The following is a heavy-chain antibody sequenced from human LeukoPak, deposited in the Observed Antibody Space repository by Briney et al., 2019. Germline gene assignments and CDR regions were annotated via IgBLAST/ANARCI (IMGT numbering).Heavy chain of an antibody. CDR3: ARHVDQLLNWFDP. J-gene: IGHJ5*02. Sequence: SQTLSLTCTVSGGSLSSGYYWGWIRQPPGKGLEGIGSIYHSGSTYYNPSLKSRVTISVDTSKNQFSLELSSVTAADTAVYYCARHVDQLLNWFDPWGQGTLVTVSS. CDR1: GGSLSSGYY. V-gene: IGHV4-38-2*02. CDR2: IYHSGST. D-gene: IGHD2-2*01.